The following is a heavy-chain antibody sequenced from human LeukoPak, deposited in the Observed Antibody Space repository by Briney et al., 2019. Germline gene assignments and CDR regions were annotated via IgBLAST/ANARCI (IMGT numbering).Heavy chain of an antibody. CDR2: IYYSGST. CDR1: GGSISSSSYY. Sequence: PSETLSLTCTVSGGSISSSSYYWGWIRQPPGKGLEWIGSIYYSGSTYYNPSLKSRVTISVDTSKNQSSLKLRSEDAADTAVYYCARIRGITYYFDYWGQGTLVTVSS. D-gene: IGHD3-16*01. CDR3: ARIRGITYYFDY. J-gene: IGHJ4*02. V-gene: IGHV4-39*01.